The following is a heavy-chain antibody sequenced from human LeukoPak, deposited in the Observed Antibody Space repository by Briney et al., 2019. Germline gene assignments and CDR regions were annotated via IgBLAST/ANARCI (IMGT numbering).Heavy chain of an antibody. D-gene: IGHD2-2*01. CDR3: ARHFLYCSSTSCYPDAFDI. CDR2: IYYSGST. J-gene: IGHJ3*02. V-gene: IGHV4-59*08. Sequence: SETLSLTCTVSGGSISSYYWSWIRQPPGKGLEWIGYIYYSGSTNYNPSLKSRVTISVDTSKNQFSLKLSSVTAAGTAVYYCARHFLYCSSTSCYPDAFDIWGQGTMVTVSS. CDR1: GGSISSYY.